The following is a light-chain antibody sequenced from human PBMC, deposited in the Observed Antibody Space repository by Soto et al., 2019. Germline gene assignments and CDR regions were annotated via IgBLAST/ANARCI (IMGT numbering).Light chain of an antibody. CDR1: QSISSW. CDR3: QQYNSYPWT. CDR2: KAS. V-gene: IGKV1-5*03. Sequence: DIQMTQSPSTLSASVGDRATITCRASQSISSWLAWYQQKPGKAPKLLIYKASSLESGVPSRFRGSGSGTEFTLTISSLQPDDFETYYCQQYNSYPWTFGQGTKVDIK. J-gene: IGKJ1*01.